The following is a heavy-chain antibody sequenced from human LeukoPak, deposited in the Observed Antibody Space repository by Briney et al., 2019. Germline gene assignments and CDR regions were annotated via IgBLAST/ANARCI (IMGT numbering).Heavy chain of an antibody. Sequence: GGSLRLSCAISGFTFSRYWTTWVRQAPGKGLEWVANIKQDGSKKNYVDSVKGRFTISRDNAKNSLYLQMNSLRAEDTAVYYCATPLDYYDTSGYHQGGDWGQGTLVTVSS. V-gene: IGHV3-7*03. CDR1: GFTFSRYW. J-gene: IGHJ4*02. CDR2: IKQDGSKK. CDR3: ATPLDYYDTSGYHQGGD. D-gene: IGHD3-22*01.